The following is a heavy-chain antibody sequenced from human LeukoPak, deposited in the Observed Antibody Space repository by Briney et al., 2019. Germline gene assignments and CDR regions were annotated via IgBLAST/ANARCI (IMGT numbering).Heavy chain of an antibody. CDR2: ISGSGGST. D-gene: IGHD3-9*01. V-gene: IGHV3-23*01. CDR3: VKARYYDILTGYLYYFDY. CDR1: GFTFSSYA. J-gene: IGHJ4*02. Sequence: TGGSLRLSCAASGFTFSSYAMSWVRQAPGKGLEWVSAISGSGGSTYYADSVKGRFTISRDNSKNTLYLQMNSLRAEDTAVYYCVKARYYDILTGYLYYFDYWGQGTLVTVSS.